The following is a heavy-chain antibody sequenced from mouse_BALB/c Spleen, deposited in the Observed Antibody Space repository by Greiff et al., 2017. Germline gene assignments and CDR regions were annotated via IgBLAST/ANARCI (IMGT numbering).Heavy chain of an antibody. CDR2: IRLKSNNYAT. D-gene: IGHD1-2*01. Sequence: EVKLMESGGGLVKPGGSLKLSCAASGFTFSNYWMNWVRQSPEKGLEWVAEIRLKSNNYATHYAESVKGRFTISRDDSKSSVYLQMNNLRAEDTGIYYCTSTATFDYWGQGTTLTVSS. CDR1: GFTFSNYW. J-gene: IGHJ2*01. V-gene: IGHV6-6*02. CDR3: TSTATFDY.